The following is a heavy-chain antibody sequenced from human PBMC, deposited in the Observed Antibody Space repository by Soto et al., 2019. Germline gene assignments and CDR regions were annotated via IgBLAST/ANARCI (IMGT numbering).Heavy chain of an antibody. CDR2: IYNSGST. Sequence: QVQLQESGPGLVKPSETLSLTCTVSGGSISSYSWNWIRQPPGKGLEWIGHIYNSGSTNYNPSLKSRVSMSVDTSKNQFSLKLTSVTAADTAVYYCARHHHGTGVTIVYWGHGTLVTVSS. J-gene: IGHJ4*01. V-gene: IGHV4-59*01. CDR1: GGSISSYS. CDR3: ARHHHGTGVTIVY. D-gene: IGHD4-17*01.